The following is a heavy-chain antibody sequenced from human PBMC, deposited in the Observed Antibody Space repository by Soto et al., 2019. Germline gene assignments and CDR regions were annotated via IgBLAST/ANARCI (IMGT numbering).Heavy chain of an antibody. CDR2: IKQDGSEK. D-gene: IGHD6-13*01. CDR1: GFTFSSYW. CDR3: ARDRSSRWYRAFDI. V-gene: IGHV3-7*01. Sequence: GGSLRLSCAASGFTFSSYWMSWVRQAPGKGLEWVANIKQDGSEKYYVDSVKGRFTISRDNAKNSLYLQMNSLRAEDTAVYYCARDRSSRWYRAFDIWGQGTMVTVSS. J-gene: IGHJ3*02.